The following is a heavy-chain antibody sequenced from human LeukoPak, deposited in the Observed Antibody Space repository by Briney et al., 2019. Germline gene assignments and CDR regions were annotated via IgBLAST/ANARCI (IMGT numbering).Heavy chain of an antibody. CDR3: ARVGSRDFWSVTRYFDY. V-gene: IGHV4-4*07. Sequence: SETLSLTCTVSGGSISSYYWSWIRQPAGKGLEWIGRIYTSGSTNYNPSLKSRVTMSVDTSKNQFSLQLNSVTPEDTAVYYCARVGSRDFWSVTRYFDYWGQGTLVTVSS. CDR2: IYTSGST. D-gene: IGHD3-3*01. CDR1: GGSISSYY. J-gene: IGHJ4*02.